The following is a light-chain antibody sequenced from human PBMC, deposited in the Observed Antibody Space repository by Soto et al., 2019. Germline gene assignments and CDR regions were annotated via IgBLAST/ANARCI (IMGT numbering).Light chain of an antibody. Sequence: EIVLTQSPATLSLSPGERATLSCRASQSVSSYLAWYQQKPGQAPRLLIYGASSRATGIPDRFSGSVSGTGFTLTICRLEPEDFAVYYCQQYGSSPPWTFGQGTKVDIK. J-gene: IGKJ1*01. V-gene: IGKV3-20*01. CDR1: QSVSSY. CDR2: GAS. CDR3: QQYGSSPPWT.